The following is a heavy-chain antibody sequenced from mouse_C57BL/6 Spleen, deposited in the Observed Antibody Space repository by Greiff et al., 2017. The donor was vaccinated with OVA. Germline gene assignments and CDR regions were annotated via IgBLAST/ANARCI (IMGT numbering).Heavy chain of an antibody. V-gene: IGHV5-4*01. Sequence: VQLKESGGGLVKPGGSLKLSCAASGFTFSSYAMSWVRQTPEKRLEWVATISDGGSYTYYPDNVKGRFTISRDNAKNNLYLQMSHLKSEDTAMYYCARGAYYRSWFAYWGQGTLVTVSA. CDR2: ISDGGSYT. CDR1: GFTFSSYA. D-gene: IGHD2-14*01. CDR3: ARGAYYRSWFAY. J-gene: IGHJ3*01.